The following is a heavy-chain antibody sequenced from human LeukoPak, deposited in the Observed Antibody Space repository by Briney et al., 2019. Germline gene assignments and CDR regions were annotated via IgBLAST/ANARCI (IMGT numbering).Heavy chain of an antibody. V-gene: IGHV5-51*01. CDR1: GYTFTSYW. CDR3: ARLNDGFYLDY. J-gene: IGHJ4*02. Sequence: GESLKISCKGSGYTFTSYWIGWVRQMPGKGLEWMGIIYPGDSDTRYSPSFQGQVTSLADKSITTAYLQWSSLKVSDTAMYYCARLNDGFYLDYWGQGTLVTVSS. D-gene: IGHD5-24*01. CDR2: IYPGDSDT.